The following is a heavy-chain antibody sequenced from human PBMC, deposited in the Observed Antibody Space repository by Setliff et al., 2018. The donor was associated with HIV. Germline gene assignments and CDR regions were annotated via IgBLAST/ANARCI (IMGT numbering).Heavy chain of an antibody. CDR1: GGSISSSSYY. CDR2: IYYSGST. CDR3: ARRVGITIFGAPNQYYYMDV. V-gene: IGHV4-39*07. J-gene: IGHJ6*03. Sequence: SETLSLTCSVSGGSISSSSYYWGWIRQPPGKGLEWIGNIYYSGSTYYNPSLKSRVTISVDTPKNQLSLKLSSVTGADTAIFYCARRVGITIFGAPNQYYYMDVWGKGTTVTVS. D-gene: IGHD3-3*01.